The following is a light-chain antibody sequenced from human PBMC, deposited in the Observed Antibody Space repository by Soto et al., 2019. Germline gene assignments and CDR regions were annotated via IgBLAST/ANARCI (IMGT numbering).Light chain of an antibody. V-gene: IGLV2-23*01. J-gene: IGLJ2*01. CDR2: EGN. CDR3: CSYAGDSADVV. CDR1: SSDVGSYKL. Sequence: QPALTQPASVSGSPGQSITISCTGTSSDVGSYKLVSWYQQHPDKAPKLIIYEGNKRPSGVSNRFSGSKSGDTASLTISGLQAEDEADYYCCSYAGDSADVVFGGGTKLTVL.